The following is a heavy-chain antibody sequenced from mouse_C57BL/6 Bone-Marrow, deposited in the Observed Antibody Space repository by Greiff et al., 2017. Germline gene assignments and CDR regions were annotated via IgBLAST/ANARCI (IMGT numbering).Heavy chain of an antibody. D-gene: IGHD1-1*01. CDR2: IYPGSGNT. CDR1: GYTFTDYY. V-gene: IGHV1-76*01. J-gene: IGHJ4*01. Sequence: QVQLQQSGAELVRPGASVKLSCKASGYTFTDYYINWVKQRPGQGLEWIARIYPGSGNTYYNEKFKGKDTLTAEKSSSTAYMQLSSLTSEDSAVYFCARYTTVVSSFFYYAMDYWGKGTSVTVSS. CDR3: ARYTTVVSSFFYYAMDY.